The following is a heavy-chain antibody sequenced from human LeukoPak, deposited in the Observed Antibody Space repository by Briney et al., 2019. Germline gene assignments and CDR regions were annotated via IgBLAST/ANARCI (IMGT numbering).Heavy chain of an antibody. CDR1: GFTFSRYG. D-gene: IGHD6-13*01. CDR3: AKDGDIAAAGYYFDY. CDR2: LSYDGNDK. Sequence: GGSLRLSCAASGFTFSRYGMHWVRQAPGKGLEWVAVLSYDGNDKYYADSVKGRFTISRDNSKNTLYLQMNSLRVEDTAVYYCAKDGDIAAAGYYFDYWGQGALVTVSS. V-gene: IGHV3-30*18. J-gene: IGHJ4*02.